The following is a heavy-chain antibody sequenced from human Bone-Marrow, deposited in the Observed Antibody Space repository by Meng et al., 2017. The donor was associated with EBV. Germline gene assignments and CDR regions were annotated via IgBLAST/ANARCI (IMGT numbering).Heavy chain of an antibody. CDR2: VHYSVST. CDR3: ARPFPSIVSPRLDPFGD. Sequence: QESGPGQGKPSQTLSLTCPFSGGSISSFYDWVWIRQRPGRGREWIGSVHYSVSTYYSPSLKSRITVSVDTSKNQFSLRLTSVTAADTAVYYCARPFPSIVSPRLDPFGDWGQGTLVTVSS. D-gene: IGHD5/OR15-5a*01. CDR1: GGSISSFYD. V-gene: IGHV4-39*01. J-gene: IGHJ4*02.